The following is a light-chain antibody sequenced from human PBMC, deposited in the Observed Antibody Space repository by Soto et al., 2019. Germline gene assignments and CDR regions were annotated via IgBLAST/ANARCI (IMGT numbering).Light chain of an antibody. V-gene: IGLV2-23*02. CDR2: EVS. CDR1: SSDVGSYNL. Sequence: QSVLTQPASVSGSPGQSITISCIGTSSDVGSYNLVSWYQQHPGKAPKVLIYEVSERPSGVSNRFSGSKSGNTASLTISGLQAEDEADYYCCSYAGSRTHVLFGGGTKVTVL. CDR3: CSYAGSRTHVL. J-gene: IGLJ2*01.